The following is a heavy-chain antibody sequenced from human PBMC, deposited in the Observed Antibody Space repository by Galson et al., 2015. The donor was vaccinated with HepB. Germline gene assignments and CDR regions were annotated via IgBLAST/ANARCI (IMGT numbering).Heavy chain of an antibody. D-gene: IGHD3-3*01. CDR3: VKDSDFWSGYFGPTDY. Sequence: SLRLSCAASGFTFSSYSMHWLRQAQGKGLEFVSSIGSNGGRTYYAASVKGRFTISRDNSKNTLYLQMSSLRTEDTAVYYCVKDSDFWSGYFGPTDYWGQGTPVTVSS. J-gene: IGHJ4*02. CDR1: GFTFSSYS. CDR2: IGSNGGRT. V-gene: IGHV3-64D*09.